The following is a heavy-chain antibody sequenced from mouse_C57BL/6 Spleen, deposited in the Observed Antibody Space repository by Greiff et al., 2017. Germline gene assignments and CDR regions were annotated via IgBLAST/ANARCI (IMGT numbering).Heavy chain of an antibody. D-gene: IGHD1-1*01. Sequence: VQLQQPGAELVKPGASVKMSCKASGYTFTSYWITWVKQRPGQGLEWIGDIYPGSGSTNYNEKFKSKATLTVDTSSSTAYMQLSSLTSEDSAVYYCARGGFYYGSSGGYYAMDYWGQGTSVTVSS. J-gene: IGHJ4*01. CDR1: GYTFTSYW. CDR3: ARGGFYYGSSGGYYAMDY. CDR2: IYPGSGST. V-gene: IGHV1-55*01.